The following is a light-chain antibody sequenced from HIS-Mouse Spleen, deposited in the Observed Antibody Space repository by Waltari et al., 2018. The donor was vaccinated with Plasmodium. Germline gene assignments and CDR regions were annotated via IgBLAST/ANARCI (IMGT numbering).Light chain of an antibody. Sequence: EIVMTQSPATLSMSPGERATISCRASQSVRSNLAWYQQKPGQAPRLLIYGASTRATGIPARFSGSGSGTEFTLTISSMQSEDFAVYYCQQYNNWPPYTFGQGTKLEIK. CDR1: QSVRSN. CDR3: QQYNNWPPYT. J-gene: IGKJ2*01. CDR2: GAS. V-gene: IGKV3-15*01.